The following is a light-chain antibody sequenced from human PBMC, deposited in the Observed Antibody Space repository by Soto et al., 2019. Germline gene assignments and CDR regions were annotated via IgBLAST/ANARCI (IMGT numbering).Light chain of an antibody. CDR3: QQFNSYRIT. J-gene: IGKJ5*01. CDR1: QGISSA. CDR2: DAS. Sequence: AIQLTQSPSSLSASVGDRVTITCRASQGISSALAWYQQKPGKAPKLLIYDASSLESGVPSRFSGSGSGTDFTLTISSLQPEDFATSYCQQFNSYRITFGQGTRLAIK. V-gene: IGKV1-13*02.